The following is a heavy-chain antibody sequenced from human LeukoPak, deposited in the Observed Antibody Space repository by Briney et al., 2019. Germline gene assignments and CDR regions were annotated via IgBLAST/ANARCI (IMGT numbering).Heavy chain of an antibody. Sequence: SQTLSLTCAISGDSVSSNSAAWNWIRRSPSRGLEWLGRTYYRSKWYIDYAVSVKSRITINPDTSKNQFSLQLNSVTPEDTAVYYCARAHSAAGTYYYYYMDVWGKGTTVTVSS. CDR2: TYYRSKWYI. D-gene: IGHD6-13*01. CDR3: ARAHSAAGTYYYYYMDV. V-gene: IGHV6-1*01. CDR1: GDSVSSNSAA. J-gene: IGHJ6*03.